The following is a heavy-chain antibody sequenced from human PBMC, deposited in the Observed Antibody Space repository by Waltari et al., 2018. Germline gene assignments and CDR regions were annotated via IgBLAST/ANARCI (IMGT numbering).Heavy chain of an antibody. D-gene: IGHD6-13*01. CDR3: ARGRSWYEAKHFDY. V-gene: IGHV4-31*03. CDR2: IYYSGST. CDR1: GGSISSGGYY. J-gene: IGHJ4*02. Sequence: QVQLQESGPGLVKPSQTLSLTCTVSGGSISSGGYYWSCIRQHPGKGLEWIGYIYYSGSTYYNPSLKSRVTISVDTSKNQFSLKLSSVTAADTAVYYCARGRSWYEAKHFDYWGQGTLVTVSS.